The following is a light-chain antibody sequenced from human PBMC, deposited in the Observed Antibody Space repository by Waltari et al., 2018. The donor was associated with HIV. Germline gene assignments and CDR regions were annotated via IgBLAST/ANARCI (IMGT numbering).Light chain of an antibody. CDR1: QSVSSK. V-gene: IGKV3-15*01. Sequence: EIVMTQSPATLSVSPGERATLSCRASQSVSSKLVWYQQKPGQAPRLLMYGASARATGIPARFSGSGSGTEFTLTISSLQSDDVAVYYCQQYSNWLSFGGGTKVEIK. CDR2: GAS. CDR3: QQYSNWLS. J-gene: IGKJ4*01.